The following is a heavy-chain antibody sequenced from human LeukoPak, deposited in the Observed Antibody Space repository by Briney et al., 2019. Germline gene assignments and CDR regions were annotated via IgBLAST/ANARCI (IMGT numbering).Heavy chain of an antibody. CDR1: GFAFSSYW. CDR3: VRDLSGNGDY. J-gene: IGHJ4*02. D-gene: IGHD1-20*01. V-gene: IGHV3-7*01. CDR2: IKQDGSDK. Sequence: GGSLRLSRAVSGFAFSSYWMGWVRQAPGKGLEWVANIKQDGSDKIYVDSVKGRFTISRDNAKNSLFLQMNSLRADDTAVYYCVRDLSGNGDYWGQGTLVTVSS.